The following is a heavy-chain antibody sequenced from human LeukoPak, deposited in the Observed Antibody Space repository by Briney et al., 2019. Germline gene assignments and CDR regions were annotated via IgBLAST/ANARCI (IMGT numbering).Heavy chain of an antibody. V-gene: IGHV1-46*01. CDR2: INPSGGST. Sequence: GASVKVSCKASGYTFISYYMHWVRQAPGQGLEWMGIINPSGGSTSYAQKFQGRVTMTRDTSTSTVYMELSSLRSEDTAVYYCARVSPRELMFDYWGQGTLVTVSS. CDR1: GYTFISYY. CDR3: ARVSPRELMFDY. J-gene: IGHJ4*02. D-gene: IGHD1-26*01.